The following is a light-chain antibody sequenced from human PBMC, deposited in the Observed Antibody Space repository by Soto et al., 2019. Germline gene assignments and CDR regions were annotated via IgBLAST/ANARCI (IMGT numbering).Light chain of an antibody. Sequence: EVVMTQSPATLSMSPGERATLSCRASQSVSSSLAWYQQKPGQAPRLLIYGASTRATGIPDRFSGSGSETXXXXXXSSLQAEDFAIYYCQQYNNWWTFGQGTKVEIK. CDR2: GAS. J-gene: IGKJ1*01. V-gene: IGKV3-15*01. CDR1: QSVSSS. CDR3: QQYNNWWT.